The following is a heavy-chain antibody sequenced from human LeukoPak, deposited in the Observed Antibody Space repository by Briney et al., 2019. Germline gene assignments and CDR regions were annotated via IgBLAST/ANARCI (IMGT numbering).Heavy chain of an antibody. CDR1: GGTFSGYA. CDR2: IIPIFGTA. V-gene: IGHV1-69*05. D-gene: IGHD4-17*01. J-gene: IGHJ6*03. Sequence: ASVKVSCKASGGTFSGYAISWVRQAPGQGLEWMGGIIPIFGTANYAQKFQGRVTITTDESTSTAYMELSSLRSEDTAVYYCASARTTVTTPGYYYYYYMDVWGKGTTVTVSS. CDR3: ASARTTVTTPGYYYYYYMDV.